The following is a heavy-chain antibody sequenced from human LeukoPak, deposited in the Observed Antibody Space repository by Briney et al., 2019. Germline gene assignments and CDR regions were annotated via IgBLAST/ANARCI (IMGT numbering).Heavy chain of an antibody. CDR2: INHSGST. Sequence: PSETLSLTCTVSGGSISSYYWSWIRQPAGKGLEWIGEINHSGSTNYNPSLKSRVTISVDTSKNQFSLKLSSVTAADTAVYYCARRLVVVKNNWFDPWGQGTLVTVSS. D-gene: IGHD3-22*01. CDR3: ARRLVVVKNNWFDP. V-gene: IGHV4-34*01. J-gene: IGHJ5*02. CDR1: GGSISSYY.